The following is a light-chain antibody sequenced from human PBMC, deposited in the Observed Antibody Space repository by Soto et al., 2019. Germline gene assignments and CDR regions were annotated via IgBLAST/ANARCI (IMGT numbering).Light chain of an antibody. J-gene: IGKJ2*01. Sequence: EIVLTHFPGTLSLSPCERATLSFRASQSVNNNLAWYQQKPGQAPRLLIYGASARATGFPARFSGSGSGTEFTLTISSLQSEDFAVYYCQQYINWPYTFGQGTKVDIK. CDR1: QSVNNN. V-gene: IGKV3-15*01. CDR2: GAS. CDR3: QQYINWPYT.